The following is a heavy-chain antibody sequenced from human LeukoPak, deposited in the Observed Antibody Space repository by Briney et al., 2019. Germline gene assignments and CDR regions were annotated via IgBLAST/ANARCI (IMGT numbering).Heavy chain of an antibody. CDR1: GFTFDDYA. CDR3: AKGAGIAVAGNWFDP. D-gene: IGHD6-19*01. Sequence: GGSLRLSCAASGFTFDDYAMRWVRQAPGKGLEWVSGISWNSGSIGYADSVKGRFTISRDNAKNSLYLQMNSLRAEDTALYYCAKGAGIAVAGNWFDPWGQGTLVTVSS. V-gene: IGHV3-9*01. J-gene: IGHJ5*02. CDR2: ISWNSGSI.